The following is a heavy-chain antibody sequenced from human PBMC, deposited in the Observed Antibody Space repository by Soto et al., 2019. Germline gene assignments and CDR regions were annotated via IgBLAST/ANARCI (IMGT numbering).Heavy chain of an antibody. CDR3: ARMIGDYEASYYGMDV. D-gene: IGHD4-17*01. CDR1: GGTFSSYA. V-gene: IGHV1-69*01. J-gene: IGHJ6*02. Sequence: QVQLVQSGAEVKKPGSSVKVSCKASGGTFSSYAISWVRQAPGQGLEWMGGIIPIFGTANYVQKFQGRVTITADESTSTAYMELSSLRSEDTAVYYCARMIGDYEASYYGMDVWGQGTTVTVSS. CDR2: IIPIFGTA.